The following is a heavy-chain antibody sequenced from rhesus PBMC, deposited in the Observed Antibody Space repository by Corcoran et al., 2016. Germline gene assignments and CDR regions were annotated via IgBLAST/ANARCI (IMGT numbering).Heavy chain of an antibody. D-gene: IGHD3-3*01. Sequence: QVQLQESGPGLVKPSETLSLTCTVSGSSISSYWWSWIRHPPGHVLSCIGEINGNSGSTNYNPALKSRFTISSDTSKNQFSLYVSSVTAADTAVYYCAIRDYNFWSGYGNLFDVWGPGVLVTVSS. CDR3: AIRDYNFWSGYGNLFDV. V-gene: IGHV4-80*01. J-gene: IGHJ5-1*01. CDR2: INGNSGST. CDR1: GSSISSYW.